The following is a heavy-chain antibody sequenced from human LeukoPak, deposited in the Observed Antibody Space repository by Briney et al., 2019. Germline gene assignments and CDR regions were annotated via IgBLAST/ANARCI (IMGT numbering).Heavy chain of an antibody. J-gene: IGHJ4*02. V-gene: IGHV4-59*08. CDR1: GDSVTSYY. Sequence: PSETLSLTCTVSGDSVTSYYWSWIRQPPGKGLEWIGYIYSGGSTIYNPSLKSRLTISIDTSKSQFSLKLSSVTAADTAVYCCAINSSGDSSGYDYWGQGTLVTVSS. CDR3: AINSSGDSSGYDY. D-gene: IGHD3-22*01. CDR2: IYSGGST.